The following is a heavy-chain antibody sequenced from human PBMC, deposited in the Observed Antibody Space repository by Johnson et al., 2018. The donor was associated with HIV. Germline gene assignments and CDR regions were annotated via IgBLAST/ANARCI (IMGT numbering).Heavy chain of an antibody. V-gene: IGHV3-9*01. D-gene: IGHD1-14*01. CDR2: ISWNSGSI. J-gene: IGHJ3*02. CDR1: GFPFSDYY. Sequence: PGGSLRLSCAASGFPFSDYYMSWVRQVPGKGLEWVSGISWNSGSIDYADSVKGRFTISKDNAKNSLYLQMNSLRAEDTALYYCARKVSGAFDIWGQGTMVTVSS. CDR3: ARKVSGAFDI.